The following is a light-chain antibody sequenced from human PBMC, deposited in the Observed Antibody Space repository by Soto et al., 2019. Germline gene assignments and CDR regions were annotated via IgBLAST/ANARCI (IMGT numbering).Light chain of an antibody. V-gene: IGLV1-47*02. CDR1: SSNIGSYP. J-gene: IGLJ1*01. CDR3: AAWDVSLSGHV. Sequence: SVLTQSPSASGTPGQRVTISCYGNSSNIGSYPVYWYQQLPGTAPKLLINSDDQRPSGVPDRFSASKSGSSAPLAISGLRSEDGAYYYCAAWDVSLSGHVVGAGTKVTVL. CDR2: SDD.